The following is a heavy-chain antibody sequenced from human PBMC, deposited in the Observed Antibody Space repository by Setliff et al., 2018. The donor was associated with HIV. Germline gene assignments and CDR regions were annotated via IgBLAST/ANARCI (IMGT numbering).Heavy chain of an antibody. CDR1: GYSFTSHW. CDR2: TYPSDSAT. Sequence: KISCKGSGYSFTSHWIAWVRQMPGQGLEWMGITYPSDSATAYSPSFQGQITISADKSISTAYLQWSSLKASDTAIYYCARSHFITLFGVIYYPGYFDLWGRGTQVTVSS. CDR3: ARSHFITLFGVIYYPGYFDL. D-gene: IGHD3-3*01. J-gene: IGHJ2*01. V-gene: IGHV5-51*01.